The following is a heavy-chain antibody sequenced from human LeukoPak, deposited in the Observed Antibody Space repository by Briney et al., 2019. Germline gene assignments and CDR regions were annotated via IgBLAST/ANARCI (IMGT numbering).Heavy chain of an antibody. CDR1: GGSISSSSYY. CDR3: ARQGIEGRRDY. Sequence: SETLSLTCTVSGGSISSSSYYWGWIRQPPGKGLEWIGSVYYSGSTYYNPSLKSRVTISVDTSKNQFSLKLSSVTAADTAVYYCARQGIEGRRDYWGQGTLVTVSS. J-gene: IGHJ4*02. V-gene: IGHV4-39*01. CDR2: VYYSGST.